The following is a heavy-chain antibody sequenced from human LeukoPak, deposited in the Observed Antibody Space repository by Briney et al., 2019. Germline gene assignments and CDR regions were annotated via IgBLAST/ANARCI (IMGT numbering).Heavy chain of an antibody. V-gene: IGHV4-59*12. CDR2: IYYSGST. CDR1: GGSISSYY. J-gene: IGHJ4*02. CDR3: AREDYGGFYFDY. Sequence: SETLSLTCTVSGGSISSYYWSWIRQPPGKGLEWIGYIYYSGSTNYNPSLKSRVTISVDTSKNQFSLKLSSVTAADTAVYYCAREDYGGFYFDYWGQGTLVTVSS. D-gene: IGHD4-23*01.